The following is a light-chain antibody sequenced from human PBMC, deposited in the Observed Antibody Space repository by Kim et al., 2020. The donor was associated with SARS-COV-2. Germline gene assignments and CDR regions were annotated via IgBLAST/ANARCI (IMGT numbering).Light chain of an antibody. J-gene: IGLJ1*01. CDR1: SSDVGGYDY. Sequence: QSTSISGTGTSSDVGGYDYVSWDQKHPGKAPNLMLSDISNRPSGVSDRFSGSKSGNTASLTISGLQAKDEADYFFSSYTRSTPLAVFGTGTKVTVL. CDR2: DIS. CDR3: SSYTRSTPLAV. V-gene: IGLV2-14*03.